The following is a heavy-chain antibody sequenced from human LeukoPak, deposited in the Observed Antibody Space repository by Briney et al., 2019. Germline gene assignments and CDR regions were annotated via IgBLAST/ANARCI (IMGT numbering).Heavy chain of an antibody. J-gene: IGHJ5*02. Sequence: PGESLRLXCAVSGFTFSSSAMSWVRQAPGKGLEWVSAISRSGGGTYYADSVKGRFTISRDNSKNTLYLQMNSLRAEDTAVYYCARSGYYDSSAYHPGWFDPWGQGTLVTVSS. CDR3: ARSGYYDSSAYHPGWFDP. CDR2: ISRSGGGT. V-gene: IGHV3-23*01. D-gene: IGHD3-22*01. CDR1: GFTFSSSA.